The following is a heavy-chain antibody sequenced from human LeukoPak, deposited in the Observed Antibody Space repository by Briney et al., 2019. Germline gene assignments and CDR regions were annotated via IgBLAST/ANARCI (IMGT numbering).Heavy chain of an antibody. V-gene: IGHV3-48*03. Sequence: QAGGSLRLSCAASGFSFSSYEMNWVRQSPGKSLEWISTHYADSVEGRFTISRDNAKSSLHLQMNSLRGEDTAVYYCARDGTPLYSTGWVYMDVWGRGTTVTISS. J-gene: IGHJ6*03. CDR1: GFSFSSYE. D-gene: IGHD6-25*01. CDR3: ARDGTPLYSTGWVYMDV.